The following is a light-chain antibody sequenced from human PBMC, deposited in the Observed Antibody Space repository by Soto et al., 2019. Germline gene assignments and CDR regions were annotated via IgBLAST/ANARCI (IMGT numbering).Light chain of an antibody. CDR3: QQSYITLFT. Sequence: DIQMTQSPSSLSASVGDRVTITCRASKTIIRYLNWYQQKPGRAPNLLIYAASSLHTGVPSRFSGSGSGTEFTLTISSLQPEDSATYYFQQSYITLFTFGPGTRVEIK. V-gene: IGKV1-39*01. J-gene: IGKJ3*01. CDR2: AAS. CDR1: KTIIRY.